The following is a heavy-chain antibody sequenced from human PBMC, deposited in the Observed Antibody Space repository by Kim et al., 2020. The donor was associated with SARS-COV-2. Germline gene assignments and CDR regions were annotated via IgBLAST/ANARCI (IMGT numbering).Heavy chain of an antibody. CDR3: VRVRLDTCRGTSEY. V-gene: IGHV3-23*01. CDR2: ISGGGDNT. J-gene: IGHJ4*02. CDR1: GFMFSTSA. D-gene: IGHD5-18*01. Sequence: GGSLRLSCAASGFMFSTSAMKWIRQAPGMGLEYVSAISGGGDNTYYADSVKGRFTISRDNSKNMLFLQMNRLRAEDTAIYYCVRVRLDTCRGTSEYWCQGTLVTVSS.